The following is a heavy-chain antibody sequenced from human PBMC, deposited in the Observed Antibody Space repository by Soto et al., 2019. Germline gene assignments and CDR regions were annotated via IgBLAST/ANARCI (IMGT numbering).Heavy chain of an antibody. D-gene: IGHD3-3*01. CDR2: IYYSGST. Sequence: SETLSLTCTVSGGSISSYYWSWIRQPPGKGLECIGYIYYSGSTNYNPSLKSRVTISVDTSKNQFSLKLSSVTAADTAVYYCARFRQRDFWSGYYYYYGMDVWGQGTTVTVSS. CDR1: GGSISSYY. J-gene: IGHJ6*02. V-gene: IGHV4-59*08. CDR3: ARFRQRDFWSGYYYYYGMDV.